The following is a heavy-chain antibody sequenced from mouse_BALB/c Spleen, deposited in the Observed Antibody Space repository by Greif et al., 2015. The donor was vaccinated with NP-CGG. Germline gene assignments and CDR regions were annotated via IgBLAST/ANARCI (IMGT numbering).Heavy chain of an antibody. J-gene: IGHJ4*01. V-gene: IGHV1-69*02. D-gene: IGHD1-1*02. CDR2: IDPSDSHT. CDR3: ATRRVMDYAMDY. CDR1: GYTFTSYW. Sequence: VQLQQSGAELLKPGASVKLSCKASGYTFTSYWMHWVKQRPGQGLEWIGEIDPSDSHTNYSQKFKGKATLTVDKSSSTAYMQLSSLTSEDSAVYYCATRRVMDYAMDYWGQGTSVTASS.